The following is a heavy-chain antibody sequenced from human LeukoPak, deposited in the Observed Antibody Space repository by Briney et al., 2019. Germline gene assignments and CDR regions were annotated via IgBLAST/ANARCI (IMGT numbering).Heavy chain of an antibody. Sequence: GGSLRLSCAASGFTFSSYSMNWVRQAPGKGLEWVSSISSSSSYIYYADSVKGRFTISRDNAKNSLYLQMNSLRAEDTAVYYCASLLWFGDFDYWGQGTPLTVSS. CDR2: ISSSSSYI. D-gene: IGHD3-10*01. CDR3: ASLLWFGDFDY. J-gene: IGHJ4*02. V-gene: IGHV3-21*04. CDR1: GFTFSSYS.